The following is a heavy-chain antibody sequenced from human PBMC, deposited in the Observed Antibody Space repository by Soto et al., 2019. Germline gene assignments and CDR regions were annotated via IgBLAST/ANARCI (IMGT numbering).Heavy chain of an antibody. D-gene: IGHD2-2*01. V-gene: IGHV4-4*02. CDR2: IYHSGST. CDR3: AKWQPNGPLRRTITYGMDV. Sequence: QVQLQESGPGLVKPSGTLSLTCAVSGGSISSSNWWSWVRQPPGKGLEWIGEIYHSGSTNYNPSLMSRVTISVDTSNNQYSLKMSSVTAADTAVYYCAKWQPNGPLRRTITYGMDVWGQGTTVNVSS. J-gene: IGHJ6*02. CDR1: GGSISSSNW.